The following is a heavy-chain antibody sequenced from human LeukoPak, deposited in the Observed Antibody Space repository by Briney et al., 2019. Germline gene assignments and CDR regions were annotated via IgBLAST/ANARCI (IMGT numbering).Heavy chain of an antibody. D-gene: IGHD2-15*01. J-gene: IGHJ4*02. CDR2: INHSGST. CDR1: GGSFSGYY. V-gene: IGHV4-34*01. Sequence: SETLSLTCAVYGGSFSGYYWSWIRQPPGKGLEWIGEINHSGSTNYNPSLKSRVTISVDTSKNQFSLKLSSVTAADTAVYYCVRRPRYCSGGSCLSLFDYWGQGTLVTVSS. CDR3: VRRPRYCSGGSCLSLFDY.